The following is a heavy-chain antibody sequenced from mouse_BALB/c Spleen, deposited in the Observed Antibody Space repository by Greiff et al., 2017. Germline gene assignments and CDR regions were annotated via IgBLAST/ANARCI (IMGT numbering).Heavy chain of an antibody. J-gene: IGHJ4*01. CDR2: IYPGGGYT. V-gene: IGHV1-63*02. CDR1: GYTFTNYW. D-gene: IGHD3-1*01. CDR3: ARGGSSGNYYAMDY. Sequence: QVQLQQSGAELVRPGTSVKISCKASGYTFTNYWLGWVKQRPGHGLEWIGDIYPGGGYTNYNEKFKGKVTLTADTSSSTAYMQLSSLTSEDSAVYFCARGGSSGNYYAMDYWGQGTSVTVSS.